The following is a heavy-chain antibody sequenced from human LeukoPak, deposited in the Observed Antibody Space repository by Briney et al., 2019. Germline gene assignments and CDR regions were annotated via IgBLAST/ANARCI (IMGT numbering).Heavy chain of an antibody. V-gene: IGHV3-30-3*01. CDR3: ARIGFSATTSSY. CDR1: GITLTTYT. Sequence: GGSLRLSCVVTGITLTTYTMYWVRQAPGKGLEWVAIISYDENDKYYADSVKGRFTISRDNNKDTVFLQMNNLRSEDTALYYCARIGFSATTSSYWGRGTRVTVSS. J-gene: IGHJ4*02. D-gene: IGHD2/OR15-2a*01. CDR2: ISYDENDK.